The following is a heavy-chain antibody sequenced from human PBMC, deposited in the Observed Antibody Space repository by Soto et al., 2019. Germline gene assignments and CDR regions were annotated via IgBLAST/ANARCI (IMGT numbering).Heavy chain of an antibody. Sequence: TLSLTCTVSGGSISSGGYYWSWIRQHPGKGLEWIGYIYYSGSTYYNPSLKSRVTISVDTSKNQFSLKLSSVTAADTAVYYCARKKGGVVPAADPYYFDYWGQGTLVTVSS. D-gene: IGHD2-2*01. V-gene: IGHV4-31*03. J-gene: IGHJ4*02. CDR2: IYYSGST. CDR1: GGSISSGGYY. CDR3: ARKKGGVVPAADPYYFDY.